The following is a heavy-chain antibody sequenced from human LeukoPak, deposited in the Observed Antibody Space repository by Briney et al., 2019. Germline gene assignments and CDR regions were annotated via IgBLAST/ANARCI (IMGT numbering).Heavy chain of an antibody. CDR1: GFTFSSYA. CDR3: AKDLGRITMIVVVSTASAFDI. CDR2: ISGSGRST. V-gene: IGHV3-23*01. D-gene: IGHD3-22*01. Sequence: GGSLRLSCAASGFTFSSYAMSWARQAPGKGLEWVSAISGSGRSTYYADSVKGRFTISRDNSKNTLYLQMNSLRAEDTAVYYCAKDLGRITMIVVVSTASAFDIWGQGTMVTVSS. J-gene: IGHJ3*02.